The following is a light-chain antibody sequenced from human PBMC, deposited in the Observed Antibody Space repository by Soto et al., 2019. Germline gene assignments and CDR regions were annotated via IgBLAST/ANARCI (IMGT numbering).Light chain of an antibody. J-gene: IGKJ3*01. V-gene: IGKV1-13*02. CDR1: QGISST. Sequence: AIQLTQSPSSLSASVGDRVTITCRASQGISSTLAWYQQKPGKAPKVLIYDVSSLESGVPSRFSGSGSGADFTLTISSPQPEDFATYYCQQFNSFPLTFGPGTTVDIK. CDR2: DVS. CDR3: QQFNSFPLT.